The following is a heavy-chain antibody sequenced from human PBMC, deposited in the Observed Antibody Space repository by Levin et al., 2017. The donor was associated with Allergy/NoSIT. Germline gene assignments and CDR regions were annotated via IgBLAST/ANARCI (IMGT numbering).Heavy chain of an antibody. Sequence: ASVKVSCKASGYTFTSYDINWVRQATGQGLEWMGWMNPNSGNTGYAQKFQGRVTMTRNTSISTAYMELSSLRSEDTAVYYCARVESRSHDAFDIWGQGTMVTVSS. V-gene: IGHV1-8*01. CDR3: ARVESRSHDAFDI. D-gene: IGHD1-1*01. CDR1: GYTFTSYD. J-gene: IGHJ3*02. CDR2: MNPNSGNT.